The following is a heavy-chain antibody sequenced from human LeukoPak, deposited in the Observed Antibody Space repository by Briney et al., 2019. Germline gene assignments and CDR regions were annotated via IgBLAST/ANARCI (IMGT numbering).Heavy chain of an antibody. Sequence: ASVRVSCKASVYTFTSYDINWVRRATGQGLEWMGWMNPNSGNTGHAQKFQGRVTMTRNTSISTAYMELSSLRAEDTALYYCAKDSYDFWSGFDYWGRGTLVTVSS. J-gene: IGHJ4*02. CDR2: MNPNSGNT. CDR1: VYTFTSYD. D-gene: IGHD3-3*01. V-gene: IGHV1-8*01. CDR3: AKDSYDFWSGFDY.